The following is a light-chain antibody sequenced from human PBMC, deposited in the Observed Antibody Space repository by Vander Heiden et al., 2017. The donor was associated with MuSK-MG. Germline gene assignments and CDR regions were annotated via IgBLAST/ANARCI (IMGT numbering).Light chain of an antibody. CDR3: QQYDDTPRT. CDR2: ATS. V-gene: IGKV1-NL1*01. J-gene: IGKJ1*01. CDR1: QVLYYS. Sequence: DIQMTQSPSSLSASVGDRVTITCRASQVLYYSLAWYQQKPGKAPKLLLYATSRLESGVPSRFSGSGSGTDYTLTISRLQPADFATYYCQQYDDTPRTFGQGTKVEF.